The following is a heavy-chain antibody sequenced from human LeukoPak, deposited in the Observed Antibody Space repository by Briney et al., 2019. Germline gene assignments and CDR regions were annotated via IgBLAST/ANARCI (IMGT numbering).Heavy chain of an antibody. V-gene: IGHV3-21*01. D-gene: IGHD3-9*01. Sequence: GGSLRLSCAASGFTFSSYSMNWVRQAPGKGLEWVSSISSSGSYIYYADSVKGRSTISRDNAKNSLYLQMNSLRAEDTAVYYCARHSDYDILTGPNDYWGQGTLVTVSS. CDR2: ISSSGSYI. CDR3: ARHSDYDILTGPNDY. J-gene: IGHJ4*02. CDR1: GFTFSSYS.